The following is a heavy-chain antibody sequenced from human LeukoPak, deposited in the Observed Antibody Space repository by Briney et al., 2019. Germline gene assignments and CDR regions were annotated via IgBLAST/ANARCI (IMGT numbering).Heavy chain of an antibody. CDR3: ARGNRGYSDH. V-gene: IGHV1-18*01. CDR2: ISGYDGNT. Sequence: ASVKVSCKTSGYTFNSFGITWVRQAPGQGLEWMGWISGYDGNTHSAQKFQGRATMTTDTSTATGYMEVTSLRSDDTAVYFCARGNRGYSDHWGQGTLVTVSS. J-gene: IGHJ4*02. D-gene: IGHD2/OR15-2a*01. CDR1: GYTFNSFG.